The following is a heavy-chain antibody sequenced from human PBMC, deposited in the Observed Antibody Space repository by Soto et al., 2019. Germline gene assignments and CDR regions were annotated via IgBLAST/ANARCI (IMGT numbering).Heavy chain of an antibody. J-gene: IGHJ3*01. CDR2: ITSNGGST. Sequence: GGSLRLSCSASGFTFSSYAMHWARQAPGRGLEYVSAITSNGGSTYYPDSMNGRFTIFRDNSENTLYLQMSSLRAEDTAFYYCVKALSARYNSAKAFDVWGKGTMVPVSS. CDR3: VKALSARYNSAKAFDV. D-gene: IGHD2-2*02. CDR1: GFTFSSYA. V-gene: IGHV3-64D*06.